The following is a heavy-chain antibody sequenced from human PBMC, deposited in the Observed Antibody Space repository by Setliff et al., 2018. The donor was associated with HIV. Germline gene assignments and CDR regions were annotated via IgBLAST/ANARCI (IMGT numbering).Heavy chain of an antibody. CDR1: GYNFVSYG. CDR2: INTYNGNT. V-gene: IGHV1-18*01. J-gene: IGHJ5*02. D-gene: IGHD2-21*01. Sequence: GASVKVSCKTSGYNFVSYGINWLRLAPGQGLEWMGWINTYNGNTKYGQKFQGSVNMTTDTSTSTVSMELRNLRTDDTAVYFCARGGPARVALLYWCDPWGQGTLVTVSS. CDR3: ARGGPARVALLYWCDP.